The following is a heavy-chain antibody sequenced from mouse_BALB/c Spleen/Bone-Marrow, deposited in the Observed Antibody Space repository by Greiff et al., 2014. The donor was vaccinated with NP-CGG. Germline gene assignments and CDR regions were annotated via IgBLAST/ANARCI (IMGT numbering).Heavy chain of an antibody. V-gene: IGHV5-4*02. CDR1: GFTFSDYY. D-gene: IGHD2-14*01. CDR3: ARDRGVQGYAMDY. Sequence: EVKLLESGGGLVKPGGSLKLSCAASGFTFSDYYMYWVRQTPEKRLEWVATISDGSTYTYYPDSVKGQFTISRDNAKNNLYLQMSSLKSEDTALYYCARDRGVQGYAMDYWGQGTSVTVSS. CDR2: ISDGSTYT. J-gene: IGHJ4*01.